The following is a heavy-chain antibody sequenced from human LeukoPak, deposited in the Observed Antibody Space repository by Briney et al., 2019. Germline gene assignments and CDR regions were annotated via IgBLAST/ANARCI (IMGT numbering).Heavy chain of an antibody. V-gene: IGHV1-2*02. CDR3: ARGYSYGYKPFDY. J-gene: IGHJ4*02. CDR2: INPNSGGT. CDR1: GYAFTDYY. Sequence: GASVKVSCKTSGYAFTDYYIHWVRQAPGQGLEWMGWINPNSGGTNYAQKFQGRVTMTRDTSISTAYMELSRLRSDDTAVYYCARGYSYGYKPFDYWGQGTLVTVSS. D-gene: IGHD5-18*01.